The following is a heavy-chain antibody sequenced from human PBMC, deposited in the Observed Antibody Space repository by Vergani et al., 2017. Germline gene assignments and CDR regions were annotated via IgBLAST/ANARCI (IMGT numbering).Heavy chain of an antibody. CDR1: GYTFTSYD. CDR2: ISAYNGNT. J-gene: IGHJ4*02. V-gene: IGHV1-18*01. Sequence: QVQLVQSGAEVKKPGASVKVSCKASGYTFTSYDINWVRQATGQGLEWMGWISAYNGNTNYAQKLQGRVTMTTDTSTSTAYMELRSLRSDDTAVYYCARDPTYYDFWSGYRSRDYYFDYWGQGTLVTVSS. CDR3: ARDPTYYDFWSGYRSRDYYFDY. D-gene: IGHD3-3*01.